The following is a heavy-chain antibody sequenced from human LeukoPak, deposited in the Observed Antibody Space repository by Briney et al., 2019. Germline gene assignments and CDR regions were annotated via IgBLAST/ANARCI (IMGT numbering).Heavy chain of an antibody. CDR2: INHSGSS. D-gene: IGHD2-2*01. CDR1: GGSFSGYY. CDR3: ARGPTYQPIDY. Sequence: SETLSLTCAVYGGSFSGYYWSWIRQPPGKGLEWIGEINHSGSSNYNPSLKSRVTISVDTSKNQFSLKLSSVTAADTAVYYCARGPTYQPIDYWGQGTLVTVSS. J-gene: IGHJ4*02. V-gene: IGHV4-34*01.